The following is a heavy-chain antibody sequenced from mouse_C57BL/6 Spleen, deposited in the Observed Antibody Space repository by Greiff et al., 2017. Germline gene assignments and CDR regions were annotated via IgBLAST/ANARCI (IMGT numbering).Heavy chain of an antibody. CDR2: IYPGGGYT. J-gene: IGHJ4*01. V-gene: IGHV1-63*01. CDR3: ARASGSSYDYAMDY. CDR1: GYTFTNYW. D-gene: IGHD1-1*01. Sequence: QVQLQQSGAELVRPGTSVKMSCKASGYTFTNYWIGWAKQRPGHGLEWIGDIYPGGGYTNYNEKFKGKATLTADKSSSTAYMQFSSLTSEDSASYYCARASGSSYDYAMDYWGQGTSVTVSS.